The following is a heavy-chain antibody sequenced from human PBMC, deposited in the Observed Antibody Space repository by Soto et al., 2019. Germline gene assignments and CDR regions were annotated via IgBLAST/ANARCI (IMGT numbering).Heavy chain of an antibody. J-gene: IGHJ6*02. D-gene: IGHD1-26*01. V-gene: IGHV1-2*04. Sequence: ASVKVSCKASGYTFTGYYMHWVRQAPGQGLEWMGWINPNSGGTNYAQKFQGWVTMTRDTSISTAYMELSRLRSDDTAVYYCARSVGYYYYGMDVWGQGTTVTV. CDR2: INPNSGGT. CDR3: ARSVGYYYYGMDV. CDR1: GYTFTGYY.